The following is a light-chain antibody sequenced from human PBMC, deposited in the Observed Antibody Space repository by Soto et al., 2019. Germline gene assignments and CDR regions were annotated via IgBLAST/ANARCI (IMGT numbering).Light chain of an antibody. Sequence: EIVLTQSPATLSLSPGERATLSCRASQSITSYLAWYQHKSGQAPRLLIYDTSNRATGIPARFIGSGYWTDFTLTISSLEPDDFAVYYCQQRANWPITFGQGTRLEIE. J-gene: IGKJ5*01. CDR3: QQRANWPIT. V-gene: IGKV3-11*01. CDR1: QSITSY. CDR2: DTS.